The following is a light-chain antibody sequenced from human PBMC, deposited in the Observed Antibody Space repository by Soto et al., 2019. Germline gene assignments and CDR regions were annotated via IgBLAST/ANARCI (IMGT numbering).Light chain of an antibody. CDR1: SSDVGGYNY. CDR3: SSYAGSNNYV. CDR2: EVS. V-gene: IGLV2-8*01. Sequence: QSVLTQPPSAPGSPGQSVTISCTGTSSDVGGYNYVSWYQQHPSKPPKLMIYEVSKRPSGVPDRFSGSKSGNTASLTVSGLQAEDEADYYCSSYAGSNNYVFGTGTKVTVL. J-gene: IGLJ1*01.